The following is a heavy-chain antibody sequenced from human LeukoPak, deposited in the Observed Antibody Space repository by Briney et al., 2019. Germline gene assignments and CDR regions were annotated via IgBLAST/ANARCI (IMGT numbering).Heavy chain of an antibody. Sequence: GGSLRLSCAASGFTFSSYSMNWVRQAPGKGLEWVSYISSSSSTIYYADSVKGRFTISRDNAKNSLYLQMNSLRAEDTAVYYCARDRLHYGEYEKTFDYWGQGTLVTVSS. CDR3: ARDRLHYGEYEKTFDY. J-gene: IGHJ4*02. V-gene: IGHV3-48*01. CDR1: GFTFSSYS. D-gene: IGHD4-17*01. CDR2: ISSSSSTI.